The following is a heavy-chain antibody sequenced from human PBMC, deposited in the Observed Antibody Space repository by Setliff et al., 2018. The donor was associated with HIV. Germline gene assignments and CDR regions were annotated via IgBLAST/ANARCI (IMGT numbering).Heavy chain of an antibody. Sequence: AGGSLRLSCAASGFTFSSYWMSWVRQAPGKGPEWVANIKTDGSEKFYVDSVKGRFTISRDNAKNSLYLQMNSLRAEDTAVYYCARKLRPGHGVDVWGQGTTVTVSS. D-gene: IGHD3-10*01. V-gene: IGHV3-7*01. CDR2: IKTDGSEK. CDR3: ARKLRPGHGVDV. CDR1: GFTFSSYW. J-gene: IGHJ6*02.